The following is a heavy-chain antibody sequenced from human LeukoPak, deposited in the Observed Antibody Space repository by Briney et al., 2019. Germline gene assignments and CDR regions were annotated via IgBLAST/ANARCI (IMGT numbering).Heavy chain of an antibody. V-gene: IGHV4-34*01. CDR1: GGSFSGYY. Sequence: PSETLSLTCAVYGGSFSGYYWSWIRQPPGKGLEWIGEINHSGSTNYNPSLKSRATISVDTSKNQFSLKLSSVTAADTAVYYCARRVPRDYYDSSGYPYYYYGMDVWGQGTTVTVSS. CDR3: ARRVPRDYYDSSGYPYYYYGMDV. D-gene: IGHD3-22*01. CDR2: INHSGST. J-gene: IGHJ6*02.